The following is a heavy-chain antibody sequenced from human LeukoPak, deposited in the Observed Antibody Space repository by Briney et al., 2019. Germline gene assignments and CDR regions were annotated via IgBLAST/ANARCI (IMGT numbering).Heavy chain of an antibody. V-gene: IGHV1-69*04. CDR3: ARDPIDSGSYYGAFDI. Sequence: ASVKVSCKASGTTFSDYGFSWVRQAPGHGLEWMGSIIPLLGTSNHAQKFQGRVTITADKSTTTAYLELNSLRSEDTAVYYCARDPIDSGSYYGAFDIWGQGTMVTVSS. D-gene: IGHD1-26*01. CDR2: IIPLLGTS. J-gene: IGHJ3*02. CDR1: GTTFSDYG.